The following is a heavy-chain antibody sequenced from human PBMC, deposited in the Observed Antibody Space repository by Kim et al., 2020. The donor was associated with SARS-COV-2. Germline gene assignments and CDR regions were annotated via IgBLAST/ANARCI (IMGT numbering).Heavy chain of an antibody. CDR2: GREK. CDR3: ARNRGLDV. J-gene: IGHJ6*02. Sequence: GREKNSVDSVKGRFTISRDSAKNLLYLQMNSLRAEDTAVYYCARNRGLDVWGQGTTVTVSS. V-gene: IGHV3-7*01.